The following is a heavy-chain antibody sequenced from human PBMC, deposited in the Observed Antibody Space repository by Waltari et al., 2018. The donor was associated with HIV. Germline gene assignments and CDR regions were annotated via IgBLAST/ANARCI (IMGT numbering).Heavy chain of an antibody. Sequence: QVQLQESGPGLVKPSQTLSLTCTVSGGSISSGGYYWSWIRQHPGKGLEWIGYIYYSGSTYYNPSLKSRVTISVDTSKNQFSLKLSSVTAADTAVYYCARGGGCSSTSCYTSRGWFDPWGQGTLVTVSS. CDR3: ARGGGCSSTSCYTSRGWFDP. V-gene: IGHV4-31*03. CDR2: IYYSGST. J-gene: IGHJ5*02. CDR1: GGSISSGGYY. D-gene: IGHD2-2*02.